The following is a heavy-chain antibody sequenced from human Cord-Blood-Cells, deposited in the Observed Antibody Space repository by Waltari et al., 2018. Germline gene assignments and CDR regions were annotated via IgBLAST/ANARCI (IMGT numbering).Heavy chain of an antibody. CDR1: GGSISSSSYY. Sequence: QLQLQESGPGLVKPSETLSLTCTVSGGSISSSSYYWGWIRQPPGKGLEWIGSIYYSGSTYSTPSLKSRVTISVDTSKNQFSLKLSSVTAADTAVYYCASLTDYYGSGSYYNTWFDPWGQGTLVTVSS. D-gene: IGHD3-10*01. V-gene: IGHV4-39*01. CDR2: IYYSGST. J-gene: IGHJ5*02. CDR3: ASLTDYYGSGSYYNTWFDP.